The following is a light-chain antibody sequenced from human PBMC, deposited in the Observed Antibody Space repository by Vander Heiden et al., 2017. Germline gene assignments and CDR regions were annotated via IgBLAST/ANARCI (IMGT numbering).Light chain of an antibody. V-gene: IGLV2-8*01. CDR1: SDDVGGKKD. J-gene: IGLJ2*01. Sequence: QSALPQPPSASGSPGQPVTVTSTGTSDDVGGKKDVSWYQKHAGEAPKLMFEEITRRPGGVTGRFGGTKAGNTASLTGAGHQAEDEADYYCITDAGSNKWVFGGGTKLTVL. CDR3: ITDAGSNKWV. CDR2: EIT.